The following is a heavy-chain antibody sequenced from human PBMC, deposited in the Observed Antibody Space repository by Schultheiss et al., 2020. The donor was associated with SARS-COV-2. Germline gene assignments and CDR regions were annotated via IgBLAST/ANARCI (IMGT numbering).Heavy chain of an antibody. J-gene: IGHJ4*02. V-gene: IGHV4-34*01. CDR1: GFTFSSYE. CDR2: INHSGST. CDR3: ARGPYYDSSGYCIH. Sequence: GSLRLSCAASGFTFSSYEMNWVRQAPGKGLEWIGEINHSGSTNYNPSLKSRVTISVDTSKNQFSLKLSSVTAADTAVYYCARGPYYDSSGYCIHWGQGTLVTVSS. D-gene: IGHD3-22*01.